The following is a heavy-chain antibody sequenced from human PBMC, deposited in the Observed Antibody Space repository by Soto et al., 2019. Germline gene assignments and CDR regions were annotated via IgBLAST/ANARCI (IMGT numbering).Heavy chain of an antibody. CDR3: ARDLREYGMDV. V-gene: IGHV3-53*01. Sequence: PGGSLRLSCAASGFTVSSNYMSWVRQAPGKGLEWVSVFYSGGSTYYADSVKGRFTISRDNSKNTLYFQMNSLRAEDTAVYYCARDLREYGMDVWGQGTTVTVSS. CDR1: GFTVSSNY. CDR2: FYSGGST. J-gene: IGHJ6*02.